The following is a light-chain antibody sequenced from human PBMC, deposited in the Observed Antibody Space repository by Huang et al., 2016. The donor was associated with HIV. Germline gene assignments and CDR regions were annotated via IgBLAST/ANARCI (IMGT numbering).Light chain of an antibody. J-gene: IGKJ1*01. CDR1: QSVFSTSTHKDY. V-gene: IGKV4-1*01. CDR3: QQYYASPQT. Sequence: DIVMAQSPVSLAVSLGERATLTCRSSQSVFSTSTHKDYLAWFQQKPGQPPKLRLFWSSTREVGVPDRFSGSGSGTHFTLTIANLEADDAAIYYCQQYYASPQTFGQGTRV. CDR2: WSS.